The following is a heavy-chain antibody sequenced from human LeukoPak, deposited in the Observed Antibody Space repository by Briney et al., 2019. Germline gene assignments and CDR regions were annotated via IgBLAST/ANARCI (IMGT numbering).Heavy chain of an antibody. CDR3: ATSNVYCSSTSCYSTYYFDY. D-gene: IGHD2-2*01. J-gene: IGHJ4*02. V-gene: IGHV4-59*08. CDR1: GGSISNYY. CDR2: IYYSGST. Sequence: SETLSLTCTVSGGSISNYYWSWIRQPPGKGLEWIGYIYYSGSTNYNPSLKSRVTISVDTSKNQFSLKLSSVTAADTAVYYCATSNVYCSSTSCYSTYYFDYWGQGTLVTVSS.